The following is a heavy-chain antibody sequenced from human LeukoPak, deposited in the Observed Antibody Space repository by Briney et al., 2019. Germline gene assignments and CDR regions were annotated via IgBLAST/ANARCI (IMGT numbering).Heavy chain of an antibody. D-gene: IGHD6-19*01. CDR2: ISGSGGST. V-gene: IGHV3-23*01. Sequence: GGSLRLSCAASGFTFTTYALNWVRQAPGKGLEWVSGISGSGGSTYYAESVAGRFTISRDNSKSTLYLQVNSLRAEDTAVYYCAKHGSGRYFDYWGQGTLVTVSS. CDR1: GFTFTTYA. J-gene: IGHJ4*02. CDR3: AKHGSGRYFDY.